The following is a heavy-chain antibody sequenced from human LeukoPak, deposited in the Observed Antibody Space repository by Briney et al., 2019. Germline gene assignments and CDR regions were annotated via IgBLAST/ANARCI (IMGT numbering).Heavy chain of an antibody. V-gene: IGHV1-18*01. Sequence: ASVKVSCKASGYTFTSYGISWVRQAPGQGLEWMGWISAYNGNTNYAQKLQGRVTMTTDTSTSTAYMELRSLRSDDTAVYYCAREGNQPYYYYGMDVWGQGTTVTVSS. J-gene: IGHJ6*02. CDR3: AREGNQPYYYYGMDV. D-gene: IGHD1-14*01. CDR2: ISAYNGNT. CDR1: GYTFTSYG.